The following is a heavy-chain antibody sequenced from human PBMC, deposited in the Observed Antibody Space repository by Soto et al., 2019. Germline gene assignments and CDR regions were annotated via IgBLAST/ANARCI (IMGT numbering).Heavy chain of an antibody. V-gene: IGHV4-39*01. CDR2: IYYSGST. CDR1: GGSISSSSYY. Sequence: QLQLQESGPGLVKPSETLSLTCTVSGGSISSSSYYWGWIRQPPGKGLEWIGSIYYSGSTYYNPSLKSRFTISVDTSKTQFSLKLSSVTAADTAVYYCARSPHCSGGSCYSLGAYYGMDVWGQGTTVTVSS. CDR3: ARSPHCSGGSCYSLGAYYGMDV. J-gene: IGHJ6*02. D-gene: IGHD2-15*01.